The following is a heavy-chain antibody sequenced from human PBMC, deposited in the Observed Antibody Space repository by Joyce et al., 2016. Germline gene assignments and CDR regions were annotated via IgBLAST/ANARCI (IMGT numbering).Heavy chain of an antibody. CDR1: GYTFTGYY. D-gene: IGHD2-15*01. Sequence: QVQLVQSGADVKKPGASVKVSCKASGYTFTGYYMHWVRQAPGQGLEGMGRINPNSGDTDYAQKFQGRVTMTRDTSLSTAYMELSRLRSDDTAVYYCARTPRDCSGGNCLDYWGQGALVTVSS. V-gene: IGHV1-2*06. CDR2: INPNSGDT. J-gene: IGHJ4*02. CDR3: ARTPRDCSGGNCLDY.